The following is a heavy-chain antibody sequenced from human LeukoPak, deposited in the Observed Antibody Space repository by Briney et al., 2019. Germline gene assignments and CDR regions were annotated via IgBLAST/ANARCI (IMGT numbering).Heavy chain of an antibody. CDR2: IYHSGST. D-gene: IGHD6-13*01. Sequence: PSQTLSLTCTVSGGSISSGGYYWSWIRQPPGKGLEWIGYIYHSGSTYYNPSLKSRVTISVDRSKNQFSLKLSFVTAADTAVYYCARSRHSSSWQYYFDYWGQGTLVTVSS. CDR3: ARSRHSSSWQYYFDY. CDR1: GGSISSGGYY. V-gene: IGHV4-30-2*01. J-gene: IGHJ4*02.